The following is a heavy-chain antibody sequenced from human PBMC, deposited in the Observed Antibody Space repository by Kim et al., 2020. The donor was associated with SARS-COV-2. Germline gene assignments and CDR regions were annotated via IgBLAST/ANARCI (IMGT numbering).Heavy chain of an antibody. V-gene: IGHV4-39*01. CDR3: ARHLPGSSWFDY. J-gene: IGHJ4*02. D-gene: IGHD6-13*01. Sequence: THNTPSPKSRSTLSGETSKNQFSLRLSSVTAADTAVFYCARHLPGSSWFDYWGQGTLVTVSS. CDR2: T.